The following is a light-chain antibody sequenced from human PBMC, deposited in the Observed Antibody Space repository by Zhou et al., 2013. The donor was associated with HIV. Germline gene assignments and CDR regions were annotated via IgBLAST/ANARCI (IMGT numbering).Light chain of an antibody. CDR2: GAS. Sequence: EIVMTQSPATLSVSPGERATLSCRASESVSSNLAWYQHKPGQAPRLLIYGASTRATGIPARFSGSGSGTEFTLTISSTQSEDFAVYYCQQYNNWPPLTFGGGTKVEIK. CDR3: QQYNNWPPLT. V-gene: IGKV3-15*01. J-gene: IGKJ4*01. CDR1: ESVSSN.